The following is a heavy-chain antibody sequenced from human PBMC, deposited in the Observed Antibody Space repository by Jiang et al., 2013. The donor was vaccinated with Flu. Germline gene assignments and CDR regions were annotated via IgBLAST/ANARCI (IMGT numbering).Heavy chain of an antibody. V-gene: IGHV1-46*01. CDR2: INPNGGSA. Sequence: GAEVKKPGASVKVSCKASGYTFSSYYVNWVRQAPGQGFEWMGIINPNGGSASYAQKFQGRITMTRDTSTNTVYMELSSLRSEDTAVYYCARDDGDYGGNPGLQTHYYYGTDVWGQGTTVTVSS. J-gene: IGHJ6*02. CDR1: GYTFSSYY. CDR3: ARDDGDYGGNPGLQTHYYYGTDV. D-gene: IGHD4-23*01.